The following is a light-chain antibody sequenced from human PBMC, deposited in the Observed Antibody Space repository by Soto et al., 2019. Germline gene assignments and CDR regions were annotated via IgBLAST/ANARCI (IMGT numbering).Light chain of an antibody. J-gene: IGKJ2*01. Sequence: DIQMTQSPSSLSASVGDRVTITCRASQDIINYLAWYQQKPGKVHKLLIYAASTLQTGVQSRFSGSGSGTVFTLTINSLQPEDVATYYCQNYKSAPNTFGRGTRLEIK. CDR2: AAS. V-gene: IGKV1-27*01. CDR1: QDIINY. CDR3: QNYKSAPNT.